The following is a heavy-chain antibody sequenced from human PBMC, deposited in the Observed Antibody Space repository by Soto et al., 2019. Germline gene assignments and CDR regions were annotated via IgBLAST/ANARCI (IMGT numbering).Heavy chain of an antibody. J-gene: IGHJ4*02. D-gene: IGHD4-17*01. CDR3: ARPPDYGGNFYFDY. CDR2: ISYDGSNK. Sequence: VQLVESGGGLVQPGGSLRLSCAASGFTFSSYGMHWVRQAPGKGLEWVAVISYDGSNKYYADSVKGRFTISRDNSKNTLYLQMNSLRAEDTAVYYCARPPDYGGNFYFDYWGQGTLVTVSS. CDR1: GFTFSSYG. V-gene: IGHV3-30*03.